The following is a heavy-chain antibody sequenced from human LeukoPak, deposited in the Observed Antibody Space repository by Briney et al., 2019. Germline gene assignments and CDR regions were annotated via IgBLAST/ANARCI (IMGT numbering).Heavy chain of an antibody. V-gene: IGHV3-64*01. CDR3: ARGQGIAAAGRGGFDY. D-gene: IGHD6-13*01. Sequence: GGSLRLSCAASGFTFSSYAMHWVRQAPGKGLEYVSAISSNGGSTYYANSVKGRFTISRDNSKNTLYLQMGSLRAEDMAVYYCARGQGIAAAGRGGFDYWGQGTLVTVSS. CDR2: ISSNGGST. CDR1: GFTFSSYA. J-gene: IGHJ4*02.